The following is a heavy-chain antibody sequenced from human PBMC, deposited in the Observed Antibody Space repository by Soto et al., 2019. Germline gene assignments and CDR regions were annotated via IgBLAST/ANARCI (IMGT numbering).Heavy chain of an antibody. CDR1: GFPFSGYA. CDR2: ISGSGGST. J-gene: IGHJ4*02. D-gene: IGHD3-22*01. CDR3: AKEDSSGYYPTYFDY. Sequence: GGSLRLSFAAFGFPFSGYAMSWVGQPPGKGLEWVSAISGSGGSTYYADSVKGRFTISRDNSKNTLYLQMNSLRAEDTAVYYCAKEDSSGYYPTYFDYWGLGTLVTVSS. V-gene: IGHV3-23*01.